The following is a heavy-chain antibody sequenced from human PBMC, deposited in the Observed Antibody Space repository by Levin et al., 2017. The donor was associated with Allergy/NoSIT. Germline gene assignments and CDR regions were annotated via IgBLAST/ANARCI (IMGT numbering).Heavy chain of an antibody. V-gene: IGHV1-24*01. CDR2: FDPEDGET. CDR3: ATVELSRTYDYYGMDV. Sequence: GESLKISCKVSGYTLTELSMHWVRQAPGKGLEWMGGFDPEDGETIYAQKFQGRVTMTEDTSTDTAYMELSSLRSEDTAVYYCATVELSRTYDYYGMDVWGQGTTVTVSS. D-gene: IGHD3-10*01. J-gene: IGHJ6*02. CDR1: GYTLTELS.